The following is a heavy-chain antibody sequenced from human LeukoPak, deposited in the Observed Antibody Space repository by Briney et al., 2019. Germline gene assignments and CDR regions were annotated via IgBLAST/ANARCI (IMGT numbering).Heavy chain of an antibody. J-gene: IGHJ5*02. Sequence: PSETLSLTCAVYGGSFSGYYWSWIRQPPGKGLEWIGEINHSGSTNYSPSLKSRVSISVDTSKNQFSLKLSSVTAADTAVYYCAREDYGGNSAWFDPWGQGTLVTVSS. CDR1: GGSFSGYY. CDR3: AREDYGGNSAWFDP. D-gene: IGHD4-23*01. V-gene: IGHV4-34*01. CDR2: INHSGST.